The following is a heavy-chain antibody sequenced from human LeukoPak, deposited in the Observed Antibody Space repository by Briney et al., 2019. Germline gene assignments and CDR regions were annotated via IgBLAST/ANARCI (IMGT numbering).Heavy chain of an antibody. J-gene: IGHJ5*02. V-gene: IGHV4-39*01. CDR1: GGSLSSSSYY. D-gene: IGHD3-10*01. CDR2: IYYSGST. CDR3: ARLSHYYGSGSYLSNWFDP. Sequence: SETLSLTCAVSGGSLSSSSYYWGWIRQPPGKGLEWIGSIYYSGSTYYNPSLKSRVTISVDTSKNQFSLKLSSVTAADTAVYYCARLSHYYGSGSYLSNWFDPWGQGTLVTVSS.